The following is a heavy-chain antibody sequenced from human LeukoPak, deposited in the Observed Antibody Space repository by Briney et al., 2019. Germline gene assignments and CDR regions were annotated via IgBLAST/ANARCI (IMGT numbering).Heavy chain of an antibody. Sequence: GESLKISCKNSGYSFTNYWIGWVRQMPGKGLEWMGFINPGNSDTKYSPSFQGQVTISADKSISTAYLQWSSLKASGTAVYFCARLSYDSSGYIYDNWGQGTLVTVSS. D-gene: IGHD3-22*01. CDR2: INPGNSDT. CDR1: GYSFTNYW. V-gene: IGHV5-51*01. CDR3: ARLSYDSSGYIYDN. J-gene: IGHJ4*02.